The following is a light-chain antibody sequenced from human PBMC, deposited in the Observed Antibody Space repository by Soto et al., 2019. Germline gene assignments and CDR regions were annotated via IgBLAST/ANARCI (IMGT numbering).Light chain of an antibody. Sequence: EIVLSQSPAILSLSPGDRATLSCRASQTVSSFLAWYQQKPGQAPRLLIYDTSNRATGVPARFSASGSGTDFTRTISRLEPEDFAGYFCQQRYTWPPTFGQGTKLEIK. CDR3: QQRYTWPPT. CDR1: QTVSSF. J-gene: IGKJ2*01. V-gene: IGKV3-11*01. CDR2: DTS.